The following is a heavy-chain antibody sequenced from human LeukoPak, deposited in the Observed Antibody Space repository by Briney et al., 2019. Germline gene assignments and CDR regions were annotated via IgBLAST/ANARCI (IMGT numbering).Heavy chain of an antibody. V-gene: IGHV4-38-2*02. Sequence: SETLSLTCTVSGYSISSGYYWGWIRQPPGKGLEWIGSIYHSGSTYYNPSLRSRVTISVDPSKNQFSLKLSSVTAADTAVYYCARQKNWGHDAFDIWGQGTMVTVSS. D-gene: IGHD7-27*01. J-gene: IGHJ3*02. CDR2: IYHSGST. CDR1: GYSISSGYY. CDR3: ARQKNWGHDAFDI.